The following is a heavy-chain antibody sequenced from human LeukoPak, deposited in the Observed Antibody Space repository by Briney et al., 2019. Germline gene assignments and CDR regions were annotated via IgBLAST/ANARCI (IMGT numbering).Heavy chain of an antibody. V-gene: IGHV3-7*01. Sequence: PGGSLRLSCAASGFTFSSYWMSWVRQAPGKGLEWVANIKQDGSEKYYVDSVKGRFTISRDNAKNTLYLQMNSLRAEDTAVYYCAKDLLPTLLDDILTGYYSDAFDIWGQGTMVTVSS. CDR3: AKDLLPTLLDDILTGYYSDAFDI. J-gene: IGHJ3*02. D-gene: IGHD3-9*01. CDR2: IKQDGSEK. CDR1: GFTFSSYW.